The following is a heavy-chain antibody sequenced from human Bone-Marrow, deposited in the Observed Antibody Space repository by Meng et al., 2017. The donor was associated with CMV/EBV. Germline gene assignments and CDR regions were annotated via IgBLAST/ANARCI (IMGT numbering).Heavy chain of an antibody. D-gene: IGHD1-26*01. J-gene: IGHJ6*02. CDR3: ARGRVVVGVGMDV. V-gene: IGHV4-34*01. CDR1: GGSFSGYY. CDR2: INHSGST. Sequence: SETLSLTCAVYGGSFSGYYWSWIRQPPGKGLEWIGEINHSGSTNYNPSLKSRVTISVDTSKNQFPLKLSSVTAADTAVYYCARGRVVVGVGMDVWGQGTTVTVSS.